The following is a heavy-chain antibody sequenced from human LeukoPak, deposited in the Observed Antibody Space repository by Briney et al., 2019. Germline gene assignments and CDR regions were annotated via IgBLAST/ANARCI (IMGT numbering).Heavy chain of an antibody. CDR2: MNPNSGNT. D-gene: IGHD3-3*01. J-gene: IGHJ5*02. Sequence: SVKVSCKASGYTFTSYDINWVRQTTGQGLEWMGWMNPNSGNTGYAQKFQGRVTMTRTTSMSTAYMELNSLRSEDTAVYYCVRGHWSGYSYNWFDPWGQGTLVTVSS. CDR1: GYTFTSYD. CDR3: VRGHWSGYSYNWFDP. V-gene: IGHV1-8*01.